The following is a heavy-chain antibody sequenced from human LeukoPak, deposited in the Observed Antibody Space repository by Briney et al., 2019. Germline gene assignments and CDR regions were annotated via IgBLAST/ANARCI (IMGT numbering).Heavy chain of an antibody. Sequence: PGGSLRLSCAASGFTFSSYAMSWVRQAPGKGLNWVSAISGSGGSTYYADSVKGRLTISRDNSKNTLYLQMNSLRAEDTAVYYCAKDQVPYYDSSGYDYWGQGTLVTVSS. V-gene: IGHV3-23*01. J-gene: IGHJ4*02. CDR1: GFTFSSYA. D-gene: IGHD3-22*01. CDR2: ISGSGGST. CDR3: AKDQVPYYDSSGYDY.